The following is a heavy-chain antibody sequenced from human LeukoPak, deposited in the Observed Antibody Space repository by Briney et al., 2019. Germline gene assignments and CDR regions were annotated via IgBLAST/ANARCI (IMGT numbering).Heavy chain of an antibody. Sequence: ASVNVSCKVSGYTLTELSMHWVRQAHGKGLEWVGGFHPEDGETIYAQKFQGRVTLTEDTSTDTAYIELSSLRSEDTAVYYCATFFYASWYRPLIVDYWGQGTLVTVSS. CDR2: FHPEDGET. D-gene: IGHD6-13*01. CDR3: ATFFYASWYRPLIVDY. J-gene: IGHJ4*02. V-gene: IGHV1-24*01. CDR1: GYTLTELS.